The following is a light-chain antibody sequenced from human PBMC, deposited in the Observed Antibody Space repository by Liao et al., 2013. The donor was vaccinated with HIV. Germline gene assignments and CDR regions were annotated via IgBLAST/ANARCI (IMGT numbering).Light chain of an antibody. CDR2: QDS. Sequence: SYELTQPPSVSVSPGQTASISCSGDKLGEKFACWYQQKPGQSPVLVIYQDSKRPSGIPERFSGSNSGNTATLSISRVEAGDEADYYCQVWDSNSDHPYVFGTGTKVTVL. J-gene: IGLJ1*01. CDR1: KLGEKF. CDR3: QVWDSNSDHPYV. V-gene: IGLV3-1*01.